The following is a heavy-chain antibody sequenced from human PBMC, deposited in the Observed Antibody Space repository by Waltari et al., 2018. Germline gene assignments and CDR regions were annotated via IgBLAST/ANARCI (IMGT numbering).Heavy chain of an antibody. J-gene: IGHJ4*02. CDR1: GFTFSSYA. CDR2: INDSGGTT. CDR3: ANSILRYFDWLLTPHFDY. Sequence: EVQLLESGGGLIQPGGSLRLSCAASGFTFSSYAMSWVRQAPGKGLEWVSVINDSGGTTYYADSMKGRFTISRDNSKNTLYLQMNSLRAEDTAVYYCANSILRYFDWLLTPHFDYWGQGTLVTVSS. D-gene: IGHD3-9*01. V-gene: IGHV3-23*01.